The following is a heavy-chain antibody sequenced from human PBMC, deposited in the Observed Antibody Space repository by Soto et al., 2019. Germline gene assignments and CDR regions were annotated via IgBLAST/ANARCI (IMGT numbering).Heavy chain of an antibody. CDR1: GGSIGSGDYY. V-gene: IGHV4-30-4*01. CDR2: IYYSGST. J-gene: IGHJ4*02. Sequence: SETLSLTCTVSGGSIGSGDYYWSWIRQPPGKGLEWIGYIYYSGSTYYNPSLKRRVIISVDTSKSQFSLNLSFVTAGDTAVYYCARHYDFWGGPRQGLDYWGQGTLVTVSS. D-gene: IGHD3-3*01. CDR3: ARHYDFWGGPRQGLDY.